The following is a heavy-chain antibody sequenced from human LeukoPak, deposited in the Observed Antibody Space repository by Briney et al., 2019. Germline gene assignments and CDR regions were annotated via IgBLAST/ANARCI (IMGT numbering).Heavy chain of an antibody. D-gene: IGHD3-22*01. V-gene: IGHV3-23*01. Sequence: GGSLRLSCAASGFTFSSYAMSWVRQAPGKGLEWVSAISGSGGSTYYADSVKGRFTISRDNSKNTLYLQMNSLRAEDTAVYYCARDHVFLAYYYDSSGPSRAFDIWGQGTMVTVSS. J-gene: IGHJ3*02. CDR3: ARDHVFLAYYYDSSGPSRAFDI. CDR2: ISGSGGST. CDR1: GFTFSSYA.